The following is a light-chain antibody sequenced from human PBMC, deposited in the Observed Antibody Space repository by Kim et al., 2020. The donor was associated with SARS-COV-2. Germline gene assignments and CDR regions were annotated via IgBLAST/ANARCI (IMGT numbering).Light chain of an antibody. V-gene: IGLV3-1*01. Sequence: SVSPGQTASITCSGDKLGDKYACWYQQKPGQSPVLVIYQDNKRPSGIPERFSGSNSGNTATLTISRTQAMDEADYYCQAWDSSTAVFGGGTQLTVL. J-gene: IGLJ2*01. CDR2: QDN. CDR3: QAWDSSTAV. CDR1: KLGDKY.